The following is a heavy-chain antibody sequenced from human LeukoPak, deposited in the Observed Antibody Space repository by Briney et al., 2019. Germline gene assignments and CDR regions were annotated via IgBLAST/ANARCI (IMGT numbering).Heavy chain of an antibody. D-gene: IGHD1/OR15-1a*01. Sequence: GGSLRLSCAASGFIFSDYWMNWVRQAPGKGLEWVANIEQDGSEEYYVDSVKGRFTISRDNAKNSLYLQMNSLRAEDTAVYYCAFNNNFKYWGQGTLVIVSS. V-gene: IGHV3-7*05. CDR1: GFIFSDYW. CDR2: IEQDGSEE. J-gene: IGHJ4*02. CDR3: AFNNNFKY.